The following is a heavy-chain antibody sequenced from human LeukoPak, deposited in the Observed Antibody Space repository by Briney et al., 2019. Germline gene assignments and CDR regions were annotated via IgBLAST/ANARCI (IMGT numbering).Heavy chain of an antibody. J-gene: IGHJ4*02. Sequence: TGGSLRLSCAASGFTFSSYEMNWVRQAPGKGLEWVSYISSSGSTIYYADSVKGRSTISRDNAKNSLYLQMNSLRAEDTAVYYCARDLWSGYYTLFDYWGQGILVTVSS. CDR1: GFTFSSYE. D-gene: IGHD3-3*01. CDR3: ARDLWSGYYTLFDY. CDR2: ISSSGSTI. V-gene: IGHV3-48*03.